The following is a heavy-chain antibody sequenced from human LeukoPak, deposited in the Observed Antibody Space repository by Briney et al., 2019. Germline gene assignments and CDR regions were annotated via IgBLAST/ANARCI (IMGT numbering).Heavy chain of an antibody. CDR3: AKDASSSGTCYSACDY. V-gene: IGHV3-23*01. D-gene: IGHD3-10*01. CDR1: GFTFSSYA. CDR2: ISGSGGSS. J-gene: IGHJ4*01. Sequence: GGSLRLPCSASGFTFSSYAMTWVRPAPGKGLEGVSSISGSGGSSYYADSVKGRFTSSRDNSKNTLYLQMYGLRAEDTALYYCAKDASSSGTCYSACDYWGHGTLVTVSS.